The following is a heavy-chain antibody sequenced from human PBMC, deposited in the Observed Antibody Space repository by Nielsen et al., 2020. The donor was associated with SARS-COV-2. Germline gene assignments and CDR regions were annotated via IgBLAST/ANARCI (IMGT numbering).Heavy chain of an antibody. V-gene: IGHV3-48*02. J-gene: IGHJ6*02. D-gene: IGHD5-12*01. CDR2: ISSSGSTM. CDR3: AREDGGYEQILNRYYYYGLDV. Sequence: VRQAPGKGLEWVSYISSSGSTMYYGDSVKGRFTISRDDGKNSVYLQMNSLRDEDTAMYYCAREDGGYEQILNRYYYYGLDVWGQGTTVTVSS.